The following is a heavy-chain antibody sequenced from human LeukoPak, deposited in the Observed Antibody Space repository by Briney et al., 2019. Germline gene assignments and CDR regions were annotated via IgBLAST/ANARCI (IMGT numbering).Heavy chain of an antibody. CDR2: ISGYNGNT. CDR1: GYTFTSYG. CDR3: ARVYTAMVTFDY. J-gene: IGHJ4*02. V-gene: IGHV1-18*01. D-gene: IGHD5-18*01. Sequence: VASVKVSCKASGYTFTSYGISWVRQAPGQGLEWMGWISGYNGNTDYAQNLQGRVTMTTDTSTSTAYMELRSLRSDDTAVYYCARVYTAMVTFDYWGQGTLVTVSS.